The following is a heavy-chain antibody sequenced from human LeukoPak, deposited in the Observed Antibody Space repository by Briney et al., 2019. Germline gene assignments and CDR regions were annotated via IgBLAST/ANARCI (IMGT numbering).Heavy chain of an antibody. CDR1: GYTFTGYY. Sequence: ASVKVSCKASGYTFTGYYMHWVRQAPGQRPEWMGWINPNSGGTNYAQRFKGRVTMSRDASITTIYMELSRLTSDDTAVYYCARDHETHLYLDYWGQGTLITVSS. CDR2: INPNSGGT. CDR3: ARDHETHLYLDY. J-gene: IGHJ4*02. V-gene: IGHV1-2*02.